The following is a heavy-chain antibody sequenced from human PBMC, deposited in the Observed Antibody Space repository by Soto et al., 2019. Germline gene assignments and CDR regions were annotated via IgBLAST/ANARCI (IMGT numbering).Heavy chain of an antibody. V-gene: IGHV1-69*01. CDR1: GGTFSSYA. D-gene: IGHD5-12*01. Sequence: VKVSCKASGGTFSSYAFSWVRQAPGQGLEWMGGIIRIFHTPTYAQKFQGRVTITADESTSTAYMELISLRSDDTAVYYCVHRRDGYNSAFFDYWGQGTLVTVSS. CDR2: IIRIFHTP. J-gene: IGHJ4*02. CDR3: VHRRDGYNSAFFDY.